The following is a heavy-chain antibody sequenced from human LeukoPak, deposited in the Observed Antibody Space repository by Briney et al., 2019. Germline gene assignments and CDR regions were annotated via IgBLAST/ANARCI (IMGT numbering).Heavy chain of an antibody. V-gene: IGHV2-70*13. CDR2: IDWDDDK. Sequence: SGPTLVNPTQTLTLTCTFSGFSLSTSGMCVSWIRQPPGKALEWLALIDWDDDKYYSTSLKTRLTISKDTSKNQVVLTMTNMDPVGTATYYCGRNRIAVDKDYYYYYGMDVWGQGTTVTVSS. CDR3: GRNRIAVDKDYYYYYGMDV. J-gene: IGHJ6*02. D-gene: IGHD6-19*01. CDR1: GFSLSTSGMC.